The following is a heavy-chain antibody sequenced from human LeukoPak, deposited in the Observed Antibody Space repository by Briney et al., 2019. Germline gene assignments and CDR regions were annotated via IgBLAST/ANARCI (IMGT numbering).Heavy chain of an antibody. CDR2: INHSGST. J-gene: IGHJ5*02. CDR1: GGSFSGYY. D-gene: IGHD2-21*01. V-gene: IGHV4-34*01. Sequence: PSETLFLTCAVYGGSFSGYYWSWIRQPPGKGLEWIGEINHSGSTNYNPSLKSRVTISVDTSKNQFSLKLSSVTAADMAVYYCARGRSMPSVVVKEGWFDPWGQGTLVTVSS. CDR3: ARGRSMPSVVVKEGWFDP.